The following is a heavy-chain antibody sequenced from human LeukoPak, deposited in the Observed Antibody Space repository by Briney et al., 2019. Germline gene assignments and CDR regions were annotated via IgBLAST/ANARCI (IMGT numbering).Heavy chain of an antibody. D-gene: IGHD2-15*01. CDR1: GYSFDDYG. CDR3: ARGWGERGKCRGGTCNNPQFDY. V-gene: IGHV3-20*04. Sequence: GGSLRLSCAGSGYSFDDYGMRWVRQAPGKGLEWVAGINWNGGSTGYAASVKGRCTISRDNAKNSLYLQMNSLRVEDTAVYYCARGWGERGKCRGGTCNNPQFDYWGRGTLVTVSS. J-gene: IGHJ4*02. CDR2: INWNGGST.